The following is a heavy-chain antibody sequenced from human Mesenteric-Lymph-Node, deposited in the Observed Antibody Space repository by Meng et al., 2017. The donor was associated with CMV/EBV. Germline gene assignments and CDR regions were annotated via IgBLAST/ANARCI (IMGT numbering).Heavy chain of an antibody. Sequence: GGSLRLSCAASGFTFSSYWVSWVRQVPGKGLEWVANIKQDGSEKYYVDSVKGRFTISRDNAKNSLYLQMNSLRAEDTAVYYCARCITMVRGVIINGSGWFDPWGQGTLVTVSS. CDR2: IKQDGSEK. CDR3: ARCITMVRGVIINGSGWFDP. V-gene: IGHV3-7*01. D-gene: IGHD3-10*01. J-gene: IGHJ5*02. CDR1: GFTFSSYW.